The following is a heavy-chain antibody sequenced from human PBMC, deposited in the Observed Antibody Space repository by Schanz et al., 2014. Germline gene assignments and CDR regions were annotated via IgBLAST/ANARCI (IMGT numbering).Heavy chain of an antibody. J-gene: IGHJ4*02. V-gene: IGHV4-39*01. CDR3: ARHGFSSSWYYFDS. D-gene: IGHD6-13*01. CDR1: GGSISSGSYF. Sequence: QVQLQESGPGLAKPSETLSLTCTVSGGSISSGSYFWGWIRQPPGKGLEWIGSMFYSGRSFYTPPLKSGATISQDPSKNQIPLGLSSVTAADTAVYYCARHGFSSSWYYFDSWGQGTLVTVSS. CDR2: MFYSGRS.